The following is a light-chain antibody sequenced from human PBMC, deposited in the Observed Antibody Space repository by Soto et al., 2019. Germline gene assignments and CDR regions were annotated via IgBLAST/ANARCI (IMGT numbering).Light chain of an antibody. CDR3: QQYFTSPLT. Sequence: EVVLTQSPGTLSLSPEESATLSCRASQSVSSNYLAWYQQKPGQAPRLLIYGVSTRATGIPDRFSGSGSGTEFSLTIRRLEPEDFALYYCQQYFTSPLTFGGGTKVEIK. CDR2: GVS. CDR1: QSVSSNY. J-gene: IGKJ4*01. V-gene: IGKV3-20*01.